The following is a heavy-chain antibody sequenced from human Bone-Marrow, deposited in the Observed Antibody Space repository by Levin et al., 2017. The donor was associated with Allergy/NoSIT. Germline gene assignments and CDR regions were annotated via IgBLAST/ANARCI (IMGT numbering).Heavy chain of an antibody. J-gene: IGHJ6*02. D-gene: IGHD3-16*01. V-gene: IGHV3-30*18. CDR1: GFTFSTYG. CDR2: ITSDGSHK. CDR3: AKGGDMDV. Sequence: GGSLRLSCGASGFTFSTYGMHWVRQAPGKGLEWVAIITSDGSHKYYEDSVKGRFTISRDNSKNTVYLHMDSRRLEDTALYYCAKGGDMDVWGQGTTVTVSS.